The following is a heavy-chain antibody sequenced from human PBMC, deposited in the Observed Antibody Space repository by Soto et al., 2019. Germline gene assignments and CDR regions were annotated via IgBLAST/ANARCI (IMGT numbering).Heavy chain of an antibody. J-gene: IGHJ4*02. CDR2: ISYDGSNK. V-gene: IGHV3-30*18. CDR3: AKERGQAGDPDFDY. D-gene: IGHD7-27*01. Sequence: GGSLRLSCAASGFTFSSYGMHWVRQAPGKGLEWVAVISYDGSNKYYADSVKGRFAISRDNSKNTLYLQMDSLRAEDTAVYYCAKERGQAGDPDFDYWGQGTLVTVSS. CDR1: GFTFSSYG.